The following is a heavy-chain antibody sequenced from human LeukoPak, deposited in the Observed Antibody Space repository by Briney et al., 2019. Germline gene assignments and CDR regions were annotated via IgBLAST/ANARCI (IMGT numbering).Heavy chain of an antibody. Sequence: SVKVSCKASGGTFSSYAISWVRQAPGQGLEWMGGIIPIFGTANYAQKFQGRVTITTDESTSAAYMELSSLRSEDTAAYYCARESAYCSSTSCPFDYWGQGTLVTVSS. J-gene: IGHJ4*02. CDR3: ARESAYCSSTSCPFDY. CDR1: GGTFSSYA. V-gene: IGHV1-69*05. D-gene: IGHD2-2*01. CDR2: IIPIFGTA.